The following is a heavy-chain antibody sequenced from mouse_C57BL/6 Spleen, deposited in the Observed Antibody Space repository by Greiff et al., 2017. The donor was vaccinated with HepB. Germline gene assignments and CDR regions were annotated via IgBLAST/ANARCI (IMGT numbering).Heavy chain of an antibody. J-gene: IGHJ1*03. CDR2: IRSKSSNYAT. D-gene: IGHD2-4*01. CDR1: GFTFNTYA. CDR3: VRSDDYDWYVDV. V-gene: IGHV10-3*01. Sequence: DVHLVESGGGLVQPKGSLKLSCAASGFTFNTYAMHWVRQAPGKGLEWVARIRSKSSNYATYYADSVKDRFTISRDYSQSMLYLQMNNLKTEDTAMYYCVRSDDYDWYVDVWGTGTTVTVSS.